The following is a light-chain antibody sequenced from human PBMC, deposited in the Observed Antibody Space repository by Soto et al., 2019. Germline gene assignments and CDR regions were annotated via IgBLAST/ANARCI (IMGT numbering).Light chain of an antibody. CDR1: SSDVGGYNY. V-gene: IGLV2-14*01. Sequence: QSALTQPASVSGSTGRSITISCTGASSDVGGYNYVSWYQQQPGKAPKLMIYEVTNRPSGVSNRFSGSKSGNTASLTISGLQAEDESDYYCSSYTRSSTLVFGTGTKVTV. CDR2: EVT. CDR3: SSYTRSSTLV. J-gene: IGLJ1*01.